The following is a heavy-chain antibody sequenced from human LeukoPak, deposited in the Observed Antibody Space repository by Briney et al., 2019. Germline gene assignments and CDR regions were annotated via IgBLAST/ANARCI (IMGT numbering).Heavy chain of an antibody. D-gene: IGHD2-21*02. CDR3: ARLRRGYCGGDCVSGICDY. J-gene: IGHJ4*02. Sequence: GGSLRLSCAASGFTFSTYGMSWVRQAPGKGLEWVSAISGSGGSTYYADSVKGRFTISRDNSKKSLYLHMNSLRAEDTAIYYCARLRRGYCGGDCVSGICDYWGQGTLVTVSS. CDR2: ISGSGGST. CDR1: GFTFSTYG. V-gene: IGHV3-23*01.